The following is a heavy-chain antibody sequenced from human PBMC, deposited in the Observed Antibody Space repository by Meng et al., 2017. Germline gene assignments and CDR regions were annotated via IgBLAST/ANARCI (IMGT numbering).Heavy chain of an antibody. CDR2: INHSGST. D-gene: IGHD6-6*01. Sequence: QVQLQQWGAGLLKPSETLSLTCAVYGGSFSGYYWSWIRQPPGKGLEWIGEINHSGSTNYNPSLKSRVTISVYTSKNQFSLKLSSVTAADTAVYYCARRRGGSSDWFDPWGQGTLVTVSS. J-gene: IGHJ5*02. V-gene: IGHV4-34*01. CDR1: GGSFSGYY. CDR3: ARRRGGSSDWFDP.